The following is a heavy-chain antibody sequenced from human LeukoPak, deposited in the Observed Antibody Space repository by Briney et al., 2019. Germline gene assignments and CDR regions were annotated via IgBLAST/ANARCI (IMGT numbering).Heavy chain of an antibody. V-gene: IGHV3-13*04. Sequence: QPGGSLRLSCAASGFSFSSYDMHWVRQATGKGLEWVSGIGTAGDTYYPGSVKDRFTTSRENAKNSLFLQMNSLRVGDTAVYYCTRDRRGGYDYWGQGTLVTVSS. CDR3: TRDRRGGYDY. CDR1: GFSFSSYD. CDR2: IGTAGDT. J-gene: IGHJ4*02. D-gene: IGHD1-26*01.